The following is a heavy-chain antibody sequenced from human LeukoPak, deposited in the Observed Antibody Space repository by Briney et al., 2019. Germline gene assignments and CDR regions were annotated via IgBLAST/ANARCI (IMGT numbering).Heavy chain of an antibody. CDR1: GYTFATSG. J-gene: IGHJ4*02. Sequence: ASVKVSCKASGYTFATSGVSWVRQAPGQGLEWMGWISVFNGNTNYAQKLQGRLTVTTDTSTSTAYMDLTSLTSDDTAVYYCAREERFGESKLDYWGQGTLVTVSS. V-gene: IGHV1-18*01. CDR3: AREERFGESKLDY. D-gene: IGHD3-10*01. CDR2: ISVFNGNT.